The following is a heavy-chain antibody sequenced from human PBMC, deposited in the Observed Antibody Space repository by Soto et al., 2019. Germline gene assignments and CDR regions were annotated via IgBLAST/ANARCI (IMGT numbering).Heavy chain of an antibody. Sequence: GGSLRLSCAASGFTFSSYAMSWVRQAPGKGLEWVSAISGSGGSTYYADSVKGRFTISRDNSKNTLYLQMNSLRAEDTAVYYCAKVLLQNYYYYGMDVWGQGTTVTVSS. J-gene: IGHJ6*02. CDR1: GFTFSSYA. CDR2: ISGSGGST. CDR3: AKVLLQNYYYYGMDV. V-gene: IGHV3-23*01. D-gene: IGHD4-4*01.